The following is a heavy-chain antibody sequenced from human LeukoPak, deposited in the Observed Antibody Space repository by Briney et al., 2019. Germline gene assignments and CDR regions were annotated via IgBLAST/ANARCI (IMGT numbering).Heavy chain of an antibody. Sequence: PSETLSLTCTVSGGSIMNHYWSWVRQPAGKGMEWIGRIYSSGSANYSPSLKHRVSMSIDTSNNHFSLNLTSVTAADTALYFCARDVRYASGWSTPESWGRGTLVTVSS. CDR1: GGSIMNHY. CDR2: IYSSGSA. V-gene: IGHV4-4*07. J-gene: IGHJ5*02. CDR3: ARDVRYASGWSTPES. D-gene: IGHD6-19*01.